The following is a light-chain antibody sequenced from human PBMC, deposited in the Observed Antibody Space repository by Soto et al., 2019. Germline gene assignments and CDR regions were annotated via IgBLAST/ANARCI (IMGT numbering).Light chain of an antibody. Sequence: EIVLTQSPATLFLSPGERATLSCRASQSVSSYLAWYQQKPGQAPRLLIYDASNRATGIPARFSGSGSGTDFTLTISSLEPEDFAVYSCQQRSNWPPITFGKGTRLEIK. CDR3: QQRSNWPPIT. CDR2: DAS. V-gene: IGKV3-11*01. CDR1: QSVSSY. J-gene: IGKJ5*01.